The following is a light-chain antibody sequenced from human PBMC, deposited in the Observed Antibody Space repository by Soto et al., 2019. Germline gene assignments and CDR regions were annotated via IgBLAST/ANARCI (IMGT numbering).Light chain of an antibody. CDR2: NAL. Sequence: EIVMTQSPATLSVSPGERATLSCRASQSVSTNLAWYQQKPGQAPRLLIYNALTRATGIPARFSGSGSGTDFTLTISSLEPEDFAVYYCQQRSNWPPVFGGGTKVDIK. V-gene: IGKV3-11*01. CDR1: QSVSTN. CDR3: QQRSNWPPV. J-gene: IGKJ4*01.